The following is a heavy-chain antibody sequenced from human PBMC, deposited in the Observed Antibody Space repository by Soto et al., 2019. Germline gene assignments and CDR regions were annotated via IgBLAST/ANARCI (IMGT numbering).Heavy chain of an antibody. CDR3: ARYGIVVVPAATANALDI. V-gene: IGHV4-34*01. CDR2: INHSGST. D-gene: IGHD2-2*01. CDR1: GGSFSGYY. J-gene: IGHJ3*02. Sequence: SETLSLTCAVYGGSFSGYYWSWIRQPPGKGLKWIGEINHSGSTNYNPSLKSRFTFSVDTSKYCFSLKLSSVTAVDTAVYYCARYGIVVVPAATANALDIWGRGTMVT.